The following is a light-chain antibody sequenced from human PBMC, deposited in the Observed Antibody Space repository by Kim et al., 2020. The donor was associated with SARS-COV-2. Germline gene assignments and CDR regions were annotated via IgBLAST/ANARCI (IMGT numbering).Light chain of an antibody. Sequence: SPGERATLSCRASQSVSNNYLAWYQQKPGQAPRMFIYGASRRVTGIPDRISGSESGTDFTLTISRLEPEDFAVYYCQQYGSSPLTFGGGTKVDIK. J-gene: IGKJ4*01. CDR1: QSVSNNY. CDR3: QQYGSSPLT. V-gene: IGKV3-20*01. CDR2: GAS.